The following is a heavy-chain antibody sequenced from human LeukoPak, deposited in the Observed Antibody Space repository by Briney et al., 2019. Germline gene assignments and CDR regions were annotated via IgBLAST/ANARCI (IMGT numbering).Heavy chain of an antibody. D-gene: IGHD5-12*01. CDR2: ISGSGGAT. CDR3: ARGPIVATMVFDY. CDR1: GFTFNNYA. J-gene: IGHJ4*02. V-gene: IGHV3-23*01. Sequence: GGSLRLSCAASGFTFNNYAMTWVRQAPGKGLEWVSGISGSGGATYFADSVKGRFTISRDNSKNTLYLQMNSLRAEDTAVYYCARGPIVATMVFDYWGQGTLVTVSS.